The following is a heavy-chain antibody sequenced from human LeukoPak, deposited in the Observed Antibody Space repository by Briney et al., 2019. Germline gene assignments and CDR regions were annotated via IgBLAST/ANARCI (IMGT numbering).Heavy chain of an antibody. J-gene: IGHJ4*02. D-gene: IGHD5-18*01. Sequence: GGSLRLSCVASGFTFYNYAMHWVRQAPGKGLEYVSAIGGNGDTSYYADSVKGRFTISRDDSKNTVYLQLGSLRTEDMAVYYCATRHEYSYPYWGQGTLVTVSS. CDR1: GFTFYNYA. CDR2: IGGNGDTS. CDR3: ATRHEYSYPY. V-gene: IGHV3-64*02.